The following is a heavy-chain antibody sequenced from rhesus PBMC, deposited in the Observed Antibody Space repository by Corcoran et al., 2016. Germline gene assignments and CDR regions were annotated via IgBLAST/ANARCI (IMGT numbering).Heavy chain of an antibody. Sequence: EVQLVESGGGLVQPGGSLRLSCAASGFTFSSYGMSWVRQAPGKGLEWVSYISNGGGSTYYEDSLKGRVIRSRDNSKNTLSLQMNSLRAEDTAVYYCAKVGDWGDYYVDYWGQGVLVTVSS. V-gene: IGHV3S5*01. D-gene: IGHD3-34*01. CDR1: GFTFSSYG. CDR2: ISNGGGST. CDR3: AKVGDWGDYYVDY. J-gene: IGHJ4*01.